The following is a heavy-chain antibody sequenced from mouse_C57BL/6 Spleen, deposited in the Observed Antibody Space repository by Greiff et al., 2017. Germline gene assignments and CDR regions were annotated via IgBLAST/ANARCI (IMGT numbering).Heavy chain of an antibody. D-gene: IGHD2-3*01. CDR1: GYTFTSYW. J-gene: IGHJ4*01. V-gene: IGHV1-53*01. CDR2: INPSNGGT. CDR3: ARRWVLGDYAMDY. Sequence: LVESGTELVKPGASVKLSCKASGYTFTSYWMHWVKQRPGQGLEWIGNINPSNGGTNYNEKFKSKATLSVDKSSSTAYMQLSSLTSEDSAVYYCARRWVLGDYAMDYWGQGTSVTVSS.